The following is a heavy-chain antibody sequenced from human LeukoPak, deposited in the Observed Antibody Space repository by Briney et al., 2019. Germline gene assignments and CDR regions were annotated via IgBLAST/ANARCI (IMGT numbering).Heavy chain of an antibody. Sequence: ASVKVSCKASGGTFSGYAISWVRQAPGQGLEWMGGIIPIFGTANYAQKFQGRVTITTDESTSTACMELSSLRSEDTAVYYCARGSSIAARPAAFDIWGQGTMVTVSS. CDR3: ARGSSIAARPAAFDI. CDR1: GGTFSGYA. J-gene: IGHJ3*02. D-gene: IGHD6-6*01. CDR2: IIPIFGTA. V-gene: IGHV1-69*05.